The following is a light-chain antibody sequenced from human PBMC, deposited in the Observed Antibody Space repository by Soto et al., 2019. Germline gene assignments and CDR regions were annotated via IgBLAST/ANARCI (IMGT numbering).Light chain of an antibody. Sequence: QSALTQPRSVSGSPGQSVTISCTGTSSDVGGYDYVSWYQQHPGKAPKLIIYDVSKRPSGVPDRFSGSKSDNTASLTISGLQAEDEADFYCCSYAGSYTCPVLFGGGTKVTVL. V-gene: IGLV2-11*01. CDR1: SSDVGGYDY. J-gene: IGLJ2*01. CDR2: DVS. CDR3: CSYAGSYTCPVL.